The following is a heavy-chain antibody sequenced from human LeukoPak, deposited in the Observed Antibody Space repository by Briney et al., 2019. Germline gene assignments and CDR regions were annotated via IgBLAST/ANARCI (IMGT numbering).Heavy chain of an antibody. CDR3: AKDQRAHFDY. V-gene: IGHV3-30*18. J-gene: IGHJ4*02. CDR2: ISYDGSNK. Sequence: GGSLRLSCAASGFTFSNYGMHWVRQAPGKGLEWVVVISYDGSNKYYADSVKGRFTISRDNSKNTLYLQMNSLRAEDTAVYYCAKDQRAHFDYWGQGTLVTVSS. CDR1: GFTFSNYG. D-gene: IGHD1-26*01.